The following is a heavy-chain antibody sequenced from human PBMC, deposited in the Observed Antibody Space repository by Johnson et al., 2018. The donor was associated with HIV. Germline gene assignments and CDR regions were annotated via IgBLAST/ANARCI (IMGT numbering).Heavy chain of an antibody. CDR2: ISYDGSNK. V-gene: IGHV3-30-3*01. J-gene: IGHJ3*02. CDR3: ARLPSGYSRDDLDI. D-gene: IGHD5-18*01. CDR1: RFSFSDYA. Sequence: VQLVESGGGVVQPGRSLRVSCAASRFSFSDYAMHWVRQAPCKGLEWVAVISYDGSNKYYAASVKGRFTVSRDNSKNTLYLQINSLRPEDTAVYYCARLPSGYSRDDLDIWGQGTMVTVSS.